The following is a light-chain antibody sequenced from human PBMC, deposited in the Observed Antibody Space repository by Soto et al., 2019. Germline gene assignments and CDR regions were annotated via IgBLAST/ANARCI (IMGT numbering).Light chain of an antibody. CDR1: SSDVGAYNY. J-gene: IGLJ3*02. CDR3: CSYAGSYTWV. V-gene: IGLV2-11*01. CDR2: DVS. Sequence: QSALTQPRSVSGSPGQSVTISCTGTSSDVGAYNYVSWYQQHPGKAPKLMIYDVSKRPSGAPDRFSGSKSGNTASLTISGLQAEDEADYYCCSYAGSYTWVFGGGTKLTVL.